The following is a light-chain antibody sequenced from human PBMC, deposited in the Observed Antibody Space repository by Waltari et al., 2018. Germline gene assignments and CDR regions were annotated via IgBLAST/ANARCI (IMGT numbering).Light chain of an antibody. CDR3: MQVLQTPPT. Sequence: EIVMTQSPLSLPVTPGEPASISCRSSQSLLYSNGYNYLDWYLQKPGQSPQLLIYLGSNRASGVPDRFSGSGSGTDFTLKISRVEAEDVGVYYCMQVLQTPPTFGGGTKVEIK. CDR1: QSLLYSNGYNY. CDR2: LGS. V-gene: IGKV2-28*01. J-gene: IGKJ4*01.